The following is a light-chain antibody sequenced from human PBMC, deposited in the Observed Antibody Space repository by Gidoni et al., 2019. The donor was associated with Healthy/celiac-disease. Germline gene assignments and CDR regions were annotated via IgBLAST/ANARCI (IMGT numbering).Light chain of an antibody. J-gene: IGLJ1*01. Sequence: QSALTRPASVSGSPGQPITISCTETSSDVGGYNYVSWYQQHPGKAPKLMIYDVSNRPSGVSNRFSGSKSGNTASLTISGLQAEDEADYYCSSYTSSSTRVFGTGTKVTVL. V-gene: IGLV2-14*03. CDR2: DVS. CDR1: SSDVGGYNY. CDR3: SSYTSSSTRV.